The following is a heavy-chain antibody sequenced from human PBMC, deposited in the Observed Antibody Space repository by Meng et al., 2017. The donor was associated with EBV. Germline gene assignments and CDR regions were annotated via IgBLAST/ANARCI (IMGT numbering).Heavy chain of an antibody. Sequence: LVESEGGVVQHGRAPRSPCPPSGFTFGSSCVHSIGKAPGKGQGWVAIISSDSSNNKTYADSGKGRFDISRDNSKKTLYSQMNSRRTEDPAVYYCAKDLSGRFDPWGQGTLVTVSS. CDR3: AKDLSGRFDP. CDR2: ISSDSSNNK. J-gene: IGHJ5*02. V-gene: IGHV3-30*18. D-gene: IGHD1-14*01. CDR1: GFTFGSSC.